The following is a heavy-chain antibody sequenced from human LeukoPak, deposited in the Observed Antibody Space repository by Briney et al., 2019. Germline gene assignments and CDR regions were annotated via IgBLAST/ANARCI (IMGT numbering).Heavy chain of an antibody. CDR2: IYYTGSA. D-gene: IGHD1-26*01. V-gene: IGHV4-59*08. CDR3: ARQDSGSYLNPLDI. J-gene: IGHJ3*02. CDR1: GGSISSYY. Sequence: SETLSLTCIVSGGSISSYYWSWIRQPPGKGLEWIGYIYYTGSANYNPSLKSRVTISVDTSKNQLSLKLSSVTAADTAVYYCARQDSGSYLNPLDIWGQGTVVTVSS.